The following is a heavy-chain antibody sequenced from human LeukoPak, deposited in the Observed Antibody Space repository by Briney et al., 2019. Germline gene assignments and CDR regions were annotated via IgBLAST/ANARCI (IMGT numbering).Heavy chain of an antibody. Sequence: SVKVSCKASGGTFSSYAISWVRQAPGQGLEWMGGIISIFGTANYAQKFQGRVTITADESTSTAYMELSSLRSEDTAVYYCARGEGQLEAFDIWGQGTMVTVSS. V-gene: IGHV1-69*13. D-gene: IGHD6-6*01. CDR3: ARGEGQLEAFDI. CDR2: IISIFGTA. CDR1: GGTFSSYA. J-gene: IGHJ3*02.